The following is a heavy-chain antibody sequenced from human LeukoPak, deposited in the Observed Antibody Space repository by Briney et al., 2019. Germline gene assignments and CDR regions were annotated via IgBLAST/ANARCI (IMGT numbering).Heavy chain of an antibody. CDR3: AKEGKDLWSGYYIFDY. Sequence: GGSLRLSCAASGFTFSSYAMSWVRQAPGKGLEWVSAISGSGGSTYYADSVKGRFTISRDNSKNTLYLQMNSLRAEDTAIYYCAKEGKDLWSGYYIFDYWGQGTLVTVSS. D-gene: IGHD3-3*01. CDR2: ISGSGGST. V-gene: IGHV3-23*01. J-gene: IGHJ4*02. CDR1: GFTFSSYA.